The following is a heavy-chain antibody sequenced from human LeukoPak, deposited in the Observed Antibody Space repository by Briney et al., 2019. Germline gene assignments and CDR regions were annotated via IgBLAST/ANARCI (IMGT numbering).Heavy chain of an antibody. CDR1: GGSFSNYY. CDR3: ARGVGENP. V-gene: IGHV4-34*01. J-gene: IGHJ5*02. Sequence: SETLSLTCAVFGGSFSNYYWSWIRQPPGKGLEWIREINHSGNTNYNPSLKSRVSISIDTSKNRFSLNLRSVTAADTAVYYCARGVGENPWGQGTLVTVSS. CDR2: INHSGNT. D-gene: IGHD3-10*01.